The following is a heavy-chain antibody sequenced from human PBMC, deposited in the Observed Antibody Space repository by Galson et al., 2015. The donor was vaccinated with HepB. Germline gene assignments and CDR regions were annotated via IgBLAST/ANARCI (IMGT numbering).Heavy chain of an antibody. V-gene: IGHV4-61*01. CDR2: IYYSGST. D-gene: IGHD3-10*01. CDR1: GGSVSSGSYY. CDR3: AREIRYGSGSYPYYYYGMDV. J-gene: IGHJ6*02. Sequence: TLSLTCTVSGGSVSSGSYYWSWIRQPPGKGLEWIGYIYYSGSTNYNPSLKSRVTISVDTSKNQFSLKLSSVTAADTAVYYCAREIRYGSGSYPYYYYGMDVWGQGTTVTVSS.